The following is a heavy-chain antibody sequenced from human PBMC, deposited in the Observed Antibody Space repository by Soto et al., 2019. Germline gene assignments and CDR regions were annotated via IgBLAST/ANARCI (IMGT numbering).Heavy chain of an antibody. CDR1: GGTVNSFT. V-gene: IGHV1-69*01. Sequence: QIQLVQSGAEVKKPGSSVKVSCKTSGGTVNSFTINWVRQAPGHGLERMGGIVPIFRTPYYAQRFQGRVTITADESTSTAYMDLIRLRYAATAVYYCASPPWDRGGFHVFNLWGQGTLVTVSS. CDR2: IVPIFRTP. D-gene: IGHD3-22*01. CDR3: ASPPWDRGGFHVFNL. J-gene: IGHJ3*01.